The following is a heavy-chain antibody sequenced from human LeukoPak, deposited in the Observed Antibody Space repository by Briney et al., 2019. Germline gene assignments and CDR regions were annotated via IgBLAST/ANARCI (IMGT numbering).Heavy chain of an antibody. D-gene: IGHD3-10*01. CDR2: IKQDGSEK. Sequence: GGSLRLSCAASGFTFSNYWMSWVRQSPGKGLEWVANIKQDGSEKYYVDSVKGRFTISRDNAKNSLYLQMNSLRAEDTAVYYCAREITMVRGVGIFDYWGQGTLVTVSS. V-gene: IGHV3-7*01. J-gene: IGHJ4*02. CDR3: AREITMVRGVGIFDY. CDR1: GFTFSNYW.